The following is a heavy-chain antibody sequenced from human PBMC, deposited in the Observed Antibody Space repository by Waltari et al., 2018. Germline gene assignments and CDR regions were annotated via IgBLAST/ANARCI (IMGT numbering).Heavy chain of an antibody. V-gene: IGHV1-69*01. Sequence: QVQLVQSGAEVKKPGSSVKVSCTASGGMFGRFAISWVRQAAGEGLEWMGGIIPKIGASNYAQKFQGRVTITADDATRIAYMEVSSLRFEDTAVYFCATDTSPPYWGQGTLVIVSS. D-gene: IGHD2-2*01. J-gene: IGHJ4*02. CDR3: ATDTSPPY. CDR2: IIPKIGAS. CDR1: GGMFGRFA.